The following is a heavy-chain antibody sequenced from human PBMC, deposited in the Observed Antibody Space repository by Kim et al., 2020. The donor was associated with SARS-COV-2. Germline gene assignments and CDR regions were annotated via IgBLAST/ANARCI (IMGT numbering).Heavy chain of an antibody. Sequence: SETLSLTCTVSGGSISSYYWSWIRQPPGKGLEWIGYIYYSGSTNYNPSLKSRVTISVDTSKNQFSLKLSSVTAADTAVYYCARGGAARNFDYWGQGTLVT. CDR3: ARGGAARNFDY. CDR2: IYYSGST. D-gene: IGHD6-6*01. CDR1: GGSISSYY. J-gene: IGHJ4*02. V-gene: IGHV4-59*01.